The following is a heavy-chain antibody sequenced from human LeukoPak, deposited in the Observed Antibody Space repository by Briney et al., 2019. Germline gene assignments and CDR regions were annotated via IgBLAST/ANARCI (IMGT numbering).Heavy chain of an antibody. D-gene: IGHD6-13*01. V-gene: IGHV1-2*02. CDR3: AKDILAAGLFFDY. J-gene: IGHJ4*02. Sequence: GASVKVSCKASGGTFSSYAISWVRQAPGQGLEWMGWINPNSDATNYAQKFQGRVTMTRDTSISTAYMELHRLRSDDTAVYYCAKDILAAGLFFDYWGQGILVTVSS. CDR1: GGTFSSYA. CDR2: INPNSDAT.